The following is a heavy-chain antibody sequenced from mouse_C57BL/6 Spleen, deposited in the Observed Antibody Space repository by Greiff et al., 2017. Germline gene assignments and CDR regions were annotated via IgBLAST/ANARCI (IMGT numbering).Heavy chain of an antibody. CDR3: ARSGDGNPNYIDY. Sequence: EVKVVESGGGLVQPGGSLKLSCAASGFTFSDYGMAWVRQAPRKGPEWVAFISNLAYSIYYADTVTGRFTISRETAKNPLYLEMSSLRSENTAMYYCARSGDGNPNYIDYWGQGTTLTVSS. CDR1: GFTFSDYG. V-gene: IGHV5-15*01. CDR2: ISNLAYSI. D-gene: IGHD2-1*01. J-gene: IGHJ2*01.